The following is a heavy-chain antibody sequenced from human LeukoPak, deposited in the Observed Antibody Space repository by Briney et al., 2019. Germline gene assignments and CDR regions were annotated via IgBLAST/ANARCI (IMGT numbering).Heavy chain of an antibody. J-gene: IGHJ4*02. D-gene: IGHD6-6*01. CDR1: GFTFSSYG. CDR2: IRYDGSNK. Sequence: GGSLRLSCAASGFTFSSYGIHWVRQAPGKGLEWVAFIRYDGSNKYYADSVKGRFTISRDNSKNTLYLQMNSLRAEDTAVYYCAKDSGSSSAPLDYWGQGTLVTVSS. V-gene: IGHV3-30*02. CDR3: AKDSGSSSAPLDY.